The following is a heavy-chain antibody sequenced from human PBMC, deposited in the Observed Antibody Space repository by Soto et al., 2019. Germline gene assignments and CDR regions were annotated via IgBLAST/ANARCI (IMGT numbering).Heavy chain of an antibody. V-gene: IGHV3-23*01. CDR3: AKDAQRRYCSGGSCPSFDY. CDR2: ISGSGGST. CDR1: GFTFSSYA. Sequence: GGSLRLSCAASGFTFSSYAMSWVRQAPGKGLEWVSAISGSGGSTYYADSVKGRFTISRDNSKNTLYLQMNSLRAEDTAVYYCAKDAQRRYCSGGSCPSFDYWGQGTLVTVSS. D-gene: IGHD2-15*01. J-gene: IGHJ4*02.